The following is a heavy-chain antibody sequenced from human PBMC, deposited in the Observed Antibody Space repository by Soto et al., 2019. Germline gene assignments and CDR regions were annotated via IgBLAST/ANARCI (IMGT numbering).Heavy chain of an antibody. CDR3: ARVSNDYGGNGAFDY. V-gene: IGHV4-34*01. CDR2: INHSGST. D-gene: IGHD3-16*01. Sequence: SETLSLTCAVYGGSFSGYYWSWIRQPPGKGLGWIGEINHSGSTNYNPSLKSRVTISVXXXXXXFXLXLXXVTAAXTALAYCARVSNDYGGNGAFDYWGLGTLVTVS. J-gene: IGHJ4*02. CDR1: GGSFSGYY.